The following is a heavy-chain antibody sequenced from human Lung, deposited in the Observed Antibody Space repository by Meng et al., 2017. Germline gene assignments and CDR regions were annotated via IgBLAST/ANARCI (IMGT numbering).Heavy chain of an antibody. Sequence: VPLPRWVSVRFKPSETLSLPFLVSGGSFSDYYWSWIRQPPGKGLEWIGEINHSGSTNYNPSLESRATISVDTSQNNLSLKLSSVTAADSAVYYCARGPTTMAHDFDYWGQGTLVTVSS. D-gene: IGHD4-11*01. J-gene: IGHJ4*02. V-gene: IGHV4-34*01. CDR2: INHSGST. CDR3: ARGPTTMAHDFDY. CDR1: GGSFSDYY.